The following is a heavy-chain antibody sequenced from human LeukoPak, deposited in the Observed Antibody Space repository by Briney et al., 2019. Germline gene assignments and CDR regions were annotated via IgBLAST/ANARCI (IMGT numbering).Heavy chain of an antibody. CDR1: GYTFTSYA. CDR3: AREGTSTVVTSYYYYYMDV. J-gene: IGHJ6*03. Sequence: GASVKVSCKAYGYTFTSYAMNWVRQAPGQGLEWMGGIIPIFGTANYAQKFQGRVTITADKSTSTAYMELSSLRSEDTAVYYCAREGTSTVVTSYYYYYMDVWGKGTTVTVSS. V-gene: IGHV1-69*06. D-gene: IGHD4-23*01. CDR2: IIPIFGTA.